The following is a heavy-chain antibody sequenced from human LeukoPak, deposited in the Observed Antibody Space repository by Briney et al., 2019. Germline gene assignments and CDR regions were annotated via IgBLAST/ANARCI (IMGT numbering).Heavy chain of an antibody. D-gene: IGHD5-24*01. CDR2: IWYDGSNE. CDR3: ARRERGDAFDI. J-gene: IGHJ3*02. V-gene: IGHV3-33*01. CDR1: GFIFSTYG. Sequence: PGTSLRLSCEASGFIFSTYGMKWVRQAPGKGLEWVTIIWYDGSNEYYADSVKGRFSISRDNSKSTLYLEMNSLRADDTAIYYCARRERGDAFDIWGQGTMVTVSS.